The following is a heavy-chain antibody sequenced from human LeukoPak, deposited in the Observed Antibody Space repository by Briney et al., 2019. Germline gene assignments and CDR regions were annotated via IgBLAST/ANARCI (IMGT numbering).Heavy chain of an antibody. CDR2: ISAYNGNT. D-gene: IGHD5-18*01. CDR1: GYTFTGYY. Sequence: ASVKVSCKASGYTFTGYYMHWVRQAPGQGLEWMGWISAYNGNTNYAQKLQGRVTMTTDTSTSTAYMELRSLRSDDTAVYYCARRSGYSWKYWGQGTLVTVSS. V-gene: IGHV1-18*04. J-gene: IGHJ4*02. CDR3: ARRSGYSWKY.